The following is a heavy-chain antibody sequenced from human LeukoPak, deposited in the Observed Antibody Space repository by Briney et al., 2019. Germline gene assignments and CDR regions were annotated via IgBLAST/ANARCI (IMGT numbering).Heavy chain of an antibody. CDR1: GFTFSSYG. CDR3: ARSFYDSSGYDEFDY. Sequence: GRSLRLSCAASGFTFSSYGMHWVRQAPGKGLEWVAVIWYDGSNKYYADSVKGRFTISRDNSKNTLYLQMNSLRAKDTAVYYCARSFYDSSGYDEFDYWGQGTLVTVSS. V-gene: IGHV3-33*01. D-gene: IGHD3-22*01. J-gene: IGHJ4*02. CDR2: IWYDGSNK.